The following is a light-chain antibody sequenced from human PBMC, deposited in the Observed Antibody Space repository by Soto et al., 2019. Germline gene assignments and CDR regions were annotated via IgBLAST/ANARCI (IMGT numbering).Light chain of an antibody. V-gene: IGKV3-11*01. CDR2: DAS. Sequence: EIVLTQSPATLSLSPGERATLSCRASQSVSSYLSWYQQQPGQAPRLLIYDASNRATGIPARFSGSGSGTDFTRTISSLEPEDCAVYYCQQRSNWPPLTFGGGTKVDIK. J-gene: IGKJ4*01. CDR3: QQRSNWPPLT. CDR1: QSVSSY.